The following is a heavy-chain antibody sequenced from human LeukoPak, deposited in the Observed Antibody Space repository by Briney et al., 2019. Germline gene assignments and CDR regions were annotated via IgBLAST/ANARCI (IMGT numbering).Heavy chain of an antibody. Sequence: GGSLRLSCAASGFTFSSYGMHWVRQAPGKGLEWVADSVKGRFTISRDNSKSTLYPQMNSLRAEDTAVYYCAKEYYDSSGYPMEGYWGQGTLVTVSS. V-gene: IGHV3-30*02. CDR1: GFTFSSYG. D-gene: IGHD3-22*01. J-gene: IGHJ4*02. CDR3: AKEYYDSSGYPMEGY.